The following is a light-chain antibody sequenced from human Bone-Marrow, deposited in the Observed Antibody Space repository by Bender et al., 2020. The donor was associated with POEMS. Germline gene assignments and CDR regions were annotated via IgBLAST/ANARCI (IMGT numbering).Light chain of an antibody. V-gene: IGLV1-36*01. J-gene: IGLJ3*02. CDR1: SSNIGNHG. CDR2: YDD. Sequence: QSVVTQPPSLSEAPIQRVTISCSGSSSNIGNHGVNWYQQLPGEAPKLLIYYDDLLTPGVSDRFSASKSGTSAYLAISELQSEDEALYYCSAWDDSLSSWVFGGGTKVTVL. CDR3: SAWDDSLSSWV.